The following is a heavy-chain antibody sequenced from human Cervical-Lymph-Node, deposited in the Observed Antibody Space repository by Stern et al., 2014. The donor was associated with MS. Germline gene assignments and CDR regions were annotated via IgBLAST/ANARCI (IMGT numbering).Heavy chain of an antibody. CDR1: GYSFASYW. D-gene: IGHD1/OR15-1a*01. Sequence: EVQLVQSGAEVKKPGESLKISCKGSGYSFASYWIGWVRQMPGKGLEWMGIIYPGDSDPRYNTSFQGQVTMSADKSNNTAYLQLRSLRASDTAMYYCTRLDNWNIGSWGQGTLLTVSS. J-gene: IGHJ5*02. V-gene: IGHV5-51*01. CDR3: TRLDNWNIGS. CDR2: IYPGDSDP.